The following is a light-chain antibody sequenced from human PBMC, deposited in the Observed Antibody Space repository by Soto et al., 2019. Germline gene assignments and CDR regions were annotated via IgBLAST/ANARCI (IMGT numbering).Light chain of an antibody. V-gene: IGLV2-14*02. J-gene: IGLJ3*02. Sequence: QSALTQPASVSGSPGQSITISCTGTSSDVGAYNLVSWYQQHPGRAPKLFIFDVSDRPSGVSDRFPGSKSGNTASLTISGLQAEDEASYYCSPYTNTSTLVFGGGTKLTVL. CDR1: SSDVGAYNL. CDR3: SPYTNTSTLV. CDR2: DVS.